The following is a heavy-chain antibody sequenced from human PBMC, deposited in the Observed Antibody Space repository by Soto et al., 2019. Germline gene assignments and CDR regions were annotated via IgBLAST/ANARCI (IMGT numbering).Heavy chain of an antibody. V-gene: IGHV4-39*01. J-gene: IGHJ6*02. CDR3: ARLGQTIYYYYYGMDV. CDR1: GGSISSSSYY. Sequence: QLQLQESGPGLVKPSETLSLTCTVSGGSISSSSYYWGWIRQPPGKGLEWIGSIYYSGSTYYNPSLKSRVTISVDTSKNQFSLKLSSVTAADTAVYYCARLGQTIYYYYYGMDVWGQGTTVTVSS. CDR2: IYYSGST.